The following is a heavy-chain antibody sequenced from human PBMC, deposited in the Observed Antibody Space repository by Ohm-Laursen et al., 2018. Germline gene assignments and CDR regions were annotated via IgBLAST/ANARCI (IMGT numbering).Heavy chain of an antibody. V-gene: IGHV2-26*01. CDR1: GFSLSTSGEG. CDR3: ARVDILTGYPDY. CDR2: IFSNDEK. J-gene: IGHJ4*02. D-gene: IGHD3-9*01. Sequence: TQTLTLTFTFSGFSLSTSGEGVGWISQPPGKALEWLAHIFSNDEKSYSTSLKSRLTISKDTSKSQVVLTMTNMDPVDTATYYCARVDILTGYPDYWGQGTLVTVSS.